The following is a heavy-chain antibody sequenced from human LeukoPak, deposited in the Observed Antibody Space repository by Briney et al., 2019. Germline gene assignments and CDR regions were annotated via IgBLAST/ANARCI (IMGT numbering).Heavy chain of an antibody. V-gene: IGHV3-23*01. CDR1: GFTFSSYA. CDR3: AKVGGSGSDGWFDP. J-gene: IGHJ5*02. D-gene: IGHD3-10*01. Sequence: GGSLRLSCAASGFTFSSYAMSWVRQAPGKGLEWVSAISGSGGSTYYADSVKGRFTISRDNSKITLYLQMNSLRAEDTAVYYCAKVGGSGSDGWFDPWGQGTLVTVSS. CDR2: ISGSGGST.